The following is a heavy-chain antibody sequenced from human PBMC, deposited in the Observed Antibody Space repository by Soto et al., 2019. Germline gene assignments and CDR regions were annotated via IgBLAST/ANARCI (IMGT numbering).Heavy chain of an antibody. CDR1: GFTFSSYA. V-gene: IGHV3-23*01. CDR3: AKGPSWFDP. J-gene: IGHJ5*02. Sequence: GGSLRLSXAASGFTFSSYAMSWVRQAPGKGLEWVSAISGSGGSTNYADSVKGRSTISRDNSKNTLYLQMNSLRAVDTAVYYCAKGPSWFDPWGQGTLVTVSS. CDR2: ISGSGGST.